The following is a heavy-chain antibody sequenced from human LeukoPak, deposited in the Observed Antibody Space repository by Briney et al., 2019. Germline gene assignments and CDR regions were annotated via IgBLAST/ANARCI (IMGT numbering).Heavy chain of an antibody. V-gene: IGHV3-30*18. J-gene: IGHJ4*02. Sequence: PGGSLRLSCEASGFTFSSYGMHWVRQAPGKGLEWVAVISYDGSNKYYADSVKGRFTISRDNSKNTLYLQMNSLRAEDTAVYYCAKEGDFYDILTDYWGQGTLVTVSS. CDR1: GFTFSSYG. CDR3: AKEGDFYDILTDY. CDR2: ISYDGSNK. D-gene: IGHD3-9*01.